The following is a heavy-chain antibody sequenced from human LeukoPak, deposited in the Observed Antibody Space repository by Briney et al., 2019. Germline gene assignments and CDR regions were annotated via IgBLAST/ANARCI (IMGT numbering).Heavy chain of an antibody. CDR2: IIPIFGTA. CDR3: ARAVTMVRGVIMDYYYGMDV. D-gene: IGHD3-10*01. V-gene: IGHV1-69*06. Sequence: GASVKVSCKASGGTFSSYALSWVRQAPGQGLGWMGGIIPIFGTANYAQKFQGRVTITADKSTSTAYMELSSLRSEDTAVYYCARAVTMVRGVIMDYYYGMDVWGKGTTVTVSS. CDR1: GGTFSSYA. J-gene: IGHJ6*04.